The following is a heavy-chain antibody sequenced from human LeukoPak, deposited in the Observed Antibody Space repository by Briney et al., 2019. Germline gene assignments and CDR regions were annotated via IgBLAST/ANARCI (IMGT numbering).Heavy chain of an antibody. D-gene: IGHD6-19*01. CDR2: IYSSGII. Sequence: SETLSLTCTVSGGSISNYYWSWIRQPAGKALEWIGRIYSSGIITYNPSLKSRVTMSVDTSKNQFSLKLSSVTAADTAVYYCARTALAGPVRHLDYWGQGTLVTVSS. J-gene: IGHJ4*02. CDR1: GGSISNYY. CDR3: ARTALAGPVRHLDY. V-gene: IGHV4-4*07.